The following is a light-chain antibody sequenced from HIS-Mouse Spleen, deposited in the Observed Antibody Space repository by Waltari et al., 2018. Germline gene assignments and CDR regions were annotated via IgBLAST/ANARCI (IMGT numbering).Light chain of an antibody. CDR3: GTWDSSLSAWV. CDR1: ISNIGNTY. CDR2: DNN. V-gene: IGLV1-51*01. J-gene: IGLJ3*02. Sequence: QSVFTQPPSVSAAPGQKVTISCSGSISNIGNTYVSWYQQLPGTAPKLLIYDNNKRPSGIPDRFSGSKSGTSATLGITGLQTGDEADYYCGTWDSSLSAWVFGGGTKLTVL.